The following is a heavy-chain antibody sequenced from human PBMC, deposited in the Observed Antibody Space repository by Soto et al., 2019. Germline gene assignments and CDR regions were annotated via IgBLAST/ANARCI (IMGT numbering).Heavy chain of an antibody. J-gene: IGHJ4*02. Sequence: SETLSLTCTVSGGSISSGGYYWSWIRQHPGKGLEWIGYIYYSGSTYYNPSLKSLVTLSVDTSKNPFSLKLSSVTAADAAEYYGAREERSAETLDSRSWFDYWGQGTLVTVSS. CDR3: AREERSAETLDSRSWFDY. CDR1: GGSISSGGYY. D-gene: IGHD6-13*01. V-gene: IGHV4-31*01. CDR2: IYYSGST.